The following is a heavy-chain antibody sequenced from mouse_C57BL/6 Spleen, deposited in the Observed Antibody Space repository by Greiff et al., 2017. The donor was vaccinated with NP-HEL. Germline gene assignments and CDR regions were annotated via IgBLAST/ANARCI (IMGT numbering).Heavy chain of an antibody. V-gene: IGHV1-50*01. CDR1: GYTFTSYW. J-gene: IGHJ4*01. CDR2: IDPSDSYT. CDR3: ARNGYYGDYAMDY. Sequence: QVQLQQPGAELVKPGASVKLSCKASGYTFTSYWMQWVKQRPGQGLEWIGEIDPSDSYTNYNQKFKGKATLTVDTSSSTAYMQLSSLTSEDSAVYYCARNGYYGDYAMDYWGQGTSVTVSS. D-gene: IGHD2-3*01.